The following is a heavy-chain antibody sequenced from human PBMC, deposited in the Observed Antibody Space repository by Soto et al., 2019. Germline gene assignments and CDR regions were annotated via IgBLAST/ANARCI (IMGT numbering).Heavy chain of an antibody. Sequence: QVQLVQSGAEVKKPGASVKVSCKASGYTFTSYGISWGRQAPGQGLEWMGWISAYNGNTIYTQKLQGRGTMTTDTSTSTAYMELRSLRSDDTAVYYCARGRYYYGSGSSYYFDYWGQGTLVTVSS. CDR1: GYTFTSYG. J-gene: IGHJ4*02. V-gene: IGHV1-18*01. CDR2: ISAYNGNT. CDR3: ARGRYYYGSGSSYYFDY. D-gene: IGHD3-10*01.